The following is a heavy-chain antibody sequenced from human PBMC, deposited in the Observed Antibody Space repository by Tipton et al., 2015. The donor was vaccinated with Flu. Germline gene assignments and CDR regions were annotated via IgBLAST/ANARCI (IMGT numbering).Heavy chain of an antibody. CDR3: ARDHPEYVDNPQWYFDL. CDR1: GFTFSYYE. J-gene: IGHJ2*01. V-gene: IGHV3-48*03. Sequence: SLRLSCAASGFTFSYYEMNWVRQAPGKGLEWVSYISSSANTIYYADSVKGRFTISRDNAKNSLYLQMNSLRAEDTAVYYCARDHPEYVDNPQWYFDLWGRGPLVAVSS. CDR2: ISSSANTI. D-gene: IGHD2/OR15-2a*01.